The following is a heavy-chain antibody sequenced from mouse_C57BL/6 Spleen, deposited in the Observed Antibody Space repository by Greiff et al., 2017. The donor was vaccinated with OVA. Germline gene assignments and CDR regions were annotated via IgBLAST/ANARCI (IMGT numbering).Heavy chain of an antibody. J-gene: IGHJ4*01. D-gene: IGHD2-4*01. V-gene: IGHV5-9-1*02. Sequence: DVMLVESGEGLVKPGGSLKLSCAASGFTFSSYAMSWVRQTPEKRLEWVAYISSGGDYIYYADTVKGRFTISRDNARNTLYLQMSSLKSEDTAMYYCTRDYDYGLYAMDYWGQGTSVTVSS. CDR2: ISSGGDYI. CDR3: TRDYDYGLYAMDY. CDR1: GFTFSSYA.